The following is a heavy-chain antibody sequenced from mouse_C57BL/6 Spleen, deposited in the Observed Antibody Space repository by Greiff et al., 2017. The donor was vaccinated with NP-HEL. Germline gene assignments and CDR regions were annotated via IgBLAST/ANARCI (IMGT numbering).Heavy chain of an antibody. CDR3: ARSFAY. Sequence: VQLQQPGAELVKPGASVKLSCKASGYTFTSYWMQWVKQRPGQGLEWIGEIDPSDSYTNYNQKFKGKATLTVDTSSSTAYMQLSSLTSEDSAVYYCARSFAYWGQGTLVTVSA. V-gene: IGHV1-50*01. CDR1: GYTFTSYW. CDR2: IDPSDSYT. J-gene: IGHJ3*01.